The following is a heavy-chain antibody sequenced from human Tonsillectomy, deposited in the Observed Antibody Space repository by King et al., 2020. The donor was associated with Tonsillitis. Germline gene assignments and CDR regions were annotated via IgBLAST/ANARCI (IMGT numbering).Heavy chain of an antibody. CDR2: IYYDGNNK. Sequence: VQLVESGGGVVQPGRSLRLSCAASGFTFSSYCMHWVRQAPGKGLEWVAVIYYDGNNKYYSDSVKGRFPISRDNSKKTLYLQMSSLRAEDTAVYYCARDFEAYCGGDCYSGDYWGQGTLVTVSS. J-gene: IGHJ4*02. CDR1: GFTFSSYC. D-gene: IGHD2-21*02. CDR3: ARDFEAYCGGDCYSGDY. V-gene: IGHV3-33*08.